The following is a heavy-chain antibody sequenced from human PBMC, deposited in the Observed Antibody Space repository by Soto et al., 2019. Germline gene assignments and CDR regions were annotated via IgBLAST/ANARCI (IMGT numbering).Heavy chain of an antibody. CDR2: IFYSGST. V-gene: IGHV4-59*08. CDR3: AIHSTVVSWFDP. J-gene: IGHJ5*02. D-gene: IGHD2-15*01. CDR1: GGSISSYY. Sequence: SETLSLTCTVSGGSISSYYWSWIRQPPGKGLEWIGYIFYSGSTNYNPSLKSRVTISVDTSKNQSSLKLSSVTAADTAVYYCAIHSTVVSWFDPWGQETLVTVSS.